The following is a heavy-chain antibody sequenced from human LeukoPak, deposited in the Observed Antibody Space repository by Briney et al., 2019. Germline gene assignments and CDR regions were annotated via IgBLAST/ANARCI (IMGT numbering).Heavy chain of an antibody. D-gene: IGHD3-9*01. CDR1: GGSISSSSYY. V-gene: IGHV4-61*05. CDR3: ARARYVNGFYAVDI. Sequence: SEALSQTCTVSGGSISSSSYYGGWIRLPPGNVVEQIGYLSKSGNTNNSPTLKCRVTIFGDTSKNQFFVKLKSVTAADTAVYYCARARYVNGFYAVDIWGQRTVVTVSS. CDR2: LSKSGNT. J-gene: IGHJ3*02.